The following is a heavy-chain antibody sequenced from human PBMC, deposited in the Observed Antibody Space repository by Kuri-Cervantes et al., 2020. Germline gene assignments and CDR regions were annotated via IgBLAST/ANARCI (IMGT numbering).Heavy chain of an antibody. CDR1: GFTFSSYA. Sequence: GESLKISCAASGFTFSSYAMSWVRQAPGKGLEWVSSISSSSSGIYYADSVKGRFTISRDNAKNSLYLQMNSLRDEDTAVYYCARDIFGTYYYGMDVWGQGTTVTVSS. J-gene: IGHJ6*02. D-gene: IGHD3-3*01. V-gene: IGHV3-48*02. CDR3: ARDIFGTYYYGMDV. CDR2: ISSSSSGI.